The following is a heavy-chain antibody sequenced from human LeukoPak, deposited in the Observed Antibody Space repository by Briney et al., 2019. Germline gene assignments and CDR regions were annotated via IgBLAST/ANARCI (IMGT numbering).Heavy chain of an antibody. V-gene: IGHV4-4*02. Sequence: SETLSLTCGVSGGSVTSTNWWSWVRQPPGKGLEWIGEVHLDGRTNYNPSLKSRLTISVDLSENHISLKLTSVTAADTAGYYCAREGGFFRPLDYSGQGTLVTVSS. J-gene: IGHJ4*02. CDR1: GGSVTSTNW. CDR2: VHLDGRT. CDR3: AREGGFFRPLDY. D-gene: IGHD3-3*01.